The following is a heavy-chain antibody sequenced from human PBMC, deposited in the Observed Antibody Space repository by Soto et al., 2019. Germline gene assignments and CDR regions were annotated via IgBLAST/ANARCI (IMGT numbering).Heavy chain of an antibody. V-gene: IGHV3-30*18. CDR1: GFTFSSYG. D-gene: IGHD3-10*01. J-gene: IGHJ5*02. CDR2: ISYDGSNK. CDR3: AKDWLTVLWFGPLRFDP. Sequence: LRLSCAASGFTFSSYGMHWVRQAPGKGLEWVAVISYDGSNKYYADSVKGRFTISRDNSKNTLYLQMNSLRAEDTAVYYCAKDWLTVLWFGPLRFDPWGQGTLVTVSS.